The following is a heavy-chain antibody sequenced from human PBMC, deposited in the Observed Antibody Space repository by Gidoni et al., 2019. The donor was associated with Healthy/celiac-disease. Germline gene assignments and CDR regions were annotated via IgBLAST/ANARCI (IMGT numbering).Heavy chain of an antibody. CDR3: ARKGRGYCSGGSCKNNWFDP. Sequence: QVQLQQWGAGLLKPSETLSLTCAVYGGSFSGYYCSWIRQPPGKGLEWIGESNHSGSTNYNPSLKSRVTISVDTSKNQFSLKLSSVTAADTAVYYCARKGRGYCSGGSCKNNWFDPWGQGTLVTVSS. CDR1: GGSFSGYY. CDR2: SNHSGST. D-gene: IGHD2-15*01. V-gene: IGHV4-34*01. J-gene: IGHJ5*02.